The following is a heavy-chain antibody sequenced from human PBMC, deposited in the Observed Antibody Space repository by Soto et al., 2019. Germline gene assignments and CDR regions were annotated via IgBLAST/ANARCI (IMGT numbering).Heavy chain of an antibody. V-gene: IGHV4-31*03. CDR2: IYYSGST. CDR3: ATDQNIVVVPAANKKKYYYYGMDV. CDR1: GGSISSGGYY. Sequence: TLSLTCTVSGGSISSGGYYWSWIRQHPGKGLEWIGYIYYSGSTYYDPSLKSRVTISVDTSKNQFSLKLSSVTAADTAVYYCATDQNIVVVPAANKKKYYYYGMDVWGQGTTVTVSS. D-gene: IGHD2-2*01. J-gene: IGHJ6*02.